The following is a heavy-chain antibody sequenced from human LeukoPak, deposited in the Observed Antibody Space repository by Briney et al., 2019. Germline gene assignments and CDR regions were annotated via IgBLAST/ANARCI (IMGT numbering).Heavy chain of an antibody. CDR2: ISSSSSYI. Sequence: PGGSLRLSCAASGFTFSSYSMNWVRQAPGKGLEWVSSISSSSSYIYYADSVKGRFTISRDNAKNSLYLQMNSLRAEDTAVYYCARDSGSEYSSSYSYYYYYMDVWGKGTTVTVSS. V-gene: IGHV3-21*01. CDR1: GFTFSSYS. D-gene: IGHD6-6*01. J-gene: IGHJ6*03. CDR3: ARDSGSEYSSSYSYYYYYMDV.